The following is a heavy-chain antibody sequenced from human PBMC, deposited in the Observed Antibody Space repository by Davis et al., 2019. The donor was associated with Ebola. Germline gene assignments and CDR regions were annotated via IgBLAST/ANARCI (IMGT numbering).Heavy chain of an antibody. D-gene: IGHD2-21*01. CDR3: ARDQETYCGGDCYSWRNLLDY. J-gene: IGHJ4*02. CDR1: GGTFSSYA. Sequence: SVKVSCKASGGTFSSYAISWVRQAPGQGLEWMGGIIPILGIANYAQKFQGRVTITADESTSTAYMELSSLRSEDTAVYYCARDQETYCGGDCYSWRNLLDYWGQGTLVTVSS. V-gene: IGHV1-69*10. CDR2: IIPILGIA.